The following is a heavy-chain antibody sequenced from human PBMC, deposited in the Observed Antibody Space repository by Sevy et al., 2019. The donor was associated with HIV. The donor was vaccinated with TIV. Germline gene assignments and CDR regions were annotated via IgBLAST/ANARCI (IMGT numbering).Heavy chain of an antibody. J-gene: IGHJ6*02. CDR1: GFTFSSYA. CDR3: AREAPCSGGSCYSGYYYYGLDV. D-gene: IGHD2-15*01. Sequence: GGSLRLSCTASGFTFSSYAMHWVRQAPGKGLEWVAVISYAGSNKYYADSVKGRFTISRDNSKNTLYLQMNSLRAEDTAVYYCAREAPCSGGSCYSGYYYYGLDVWGQGTTVTAP. CDR2: ISYAGSNK. V-gene: IGHV3-30-3*01.